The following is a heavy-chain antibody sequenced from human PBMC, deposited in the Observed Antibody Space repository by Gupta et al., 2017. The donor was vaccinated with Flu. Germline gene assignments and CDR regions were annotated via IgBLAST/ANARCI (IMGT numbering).Heavy chain of an antibody. CDR1: GGTFSSYT. J-gene: IGHJ5*02. CDR2: IIPILGIA. V-gene: IGHV1-69*02. D-gene: IGHD2-2*01. CDR3: ASTNKGRYCSSTSCYNWFDP. Sequence: QVQLVQSGAEVKKPGSSVKVSCKASGGTFSSYTISWVRQAPGQGLEWMGRIIPILGIANYAQKFQGRVTITADKSTSTAYMELSSLRSEDTAVYYCASTNKGRYCSSTSCYNWFDPWGQGTLVTVSS.